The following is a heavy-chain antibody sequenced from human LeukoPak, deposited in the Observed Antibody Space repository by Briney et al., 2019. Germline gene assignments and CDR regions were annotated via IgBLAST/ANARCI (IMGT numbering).Heavy chain of an antibody. V-gene: IGHV3-7*01. CDR3: ASRIQLWLR. Sequence: GGSLRLSCAASGFTFSNYWMSWVRQAPGEGLEWVANIKHDGSEIYYVDSVKGRFTISRDNANNSLYLQMNSLRAEDTAVYYCASRIQLWLRWGQGTLVTVSS. CDR1: GFTFSNYW. J-gene: IGHJ4*02. CDR2: IKHDGSEI. D-gene: IGHD5-18*01.